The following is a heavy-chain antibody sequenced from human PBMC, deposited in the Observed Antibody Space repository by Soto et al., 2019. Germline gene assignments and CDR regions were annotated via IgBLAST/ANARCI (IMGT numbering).Heavy chain of an antibody. D-gene: IGHD6-19*01. CDR3: AKDLYSSGWYNYFDP. V-gene: IGHV3-30*18. CDR2: ISHDGGAK. CDR1: GFPFSTTG. Sequence: QVQLVESGGGVVQPGRSLRLSCAASGFPFSTTGMHWVRQAPGKGLEWVAMISHDGGAKYYADSVKGRFTISRDDSKNTLYLQMNSLRPEDTAVYYCAKDLYSSGWYNYFDPWGQGNLVTVSS. J-gene: IGHJ5*02.